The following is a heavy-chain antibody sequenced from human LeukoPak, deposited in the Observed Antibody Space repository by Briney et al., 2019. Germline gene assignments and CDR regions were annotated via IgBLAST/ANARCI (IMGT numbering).Heavy chain of an antibody. J-gene: IGHJ4*02. D-gene: IGHD4-17*01. Sequence: GGSLRLSCAASGFTVSSNYMSWVRQAPGKGLEWVAVIYSGGSTYNADSVKGRFTMSRANSKNTLYLHMNSLRAEDTTVYYCARAETPGDPATWGQGNLVTVSS. CDR3: ARAETPGDPAT. V-gene: IGHV3-53*01. CDR1: GFTVSSNY. CDR2: IYSGGST.